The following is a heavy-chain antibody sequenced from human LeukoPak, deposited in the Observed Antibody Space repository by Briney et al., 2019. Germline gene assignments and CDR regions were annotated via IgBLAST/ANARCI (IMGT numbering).Heavy chain of an antibody. J-gene: IGHJ4*02. D-gene: IGHD3-10*01. Sequence: GGSLRLSCAASGFTFSSYSMHWVRQAPWKGLEWVSSISSSGTYIYYADSVKGRFTISRDNAKNSVHLQMNSLRAEDTAVYYCARDQGGSGGNWGQGTLATVSS. CDR2: ISSSGTYI. CDR3: ARDQGGSGGN. CDR1: GFTFSSYS. V-gene: IGHV3-21*01.